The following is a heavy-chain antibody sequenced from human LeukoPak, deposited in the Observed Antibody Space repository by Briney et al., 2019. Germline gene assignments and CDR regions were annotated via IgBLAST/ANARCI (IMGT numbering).Heavy chain of an antibody. J-gene: IGHJ4*02. CDR3: AIWYCSGGSCYSNARTFDY. CDR2: INTNTGNP. CDR1: GYAFTSYA. D-gene: IGHD2-15*01. Sequence: ASVKVSCKASGYAFTSYAMDWVREAPGQGLEWMGWINTNTGNPTYAQGLTGRFVFSLDTSVSTAYLQISSLKAEDTAVYYCAIWYCSGGSCYSNARTFDYWGQGTRVSVSS. V-gene: IGHV7-4-1*02.